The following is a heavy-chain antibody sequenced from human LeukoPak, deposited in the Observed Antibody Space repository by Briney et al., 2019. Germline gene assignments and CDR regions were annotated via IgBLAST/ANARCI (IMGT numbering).Heavy chain of an antibody. D-gene: IGHD1-26*01. Sequence: GSLRLSCAASGFTFSSYSMSWVRQAPGKGLEWVANINQDGSEKYYVDSLKGRFTISRDNAKNSLYLQMNSLRAEDTAVYYCARFRSYNFDYWGQGTLVTVSS. CDR1: GFTFSSYS. J-gene: IGHJ4*02. CDR3: ARFRSYNFDY. V-gene: IGHV3-7*05. CDR2: INQDGSEK.